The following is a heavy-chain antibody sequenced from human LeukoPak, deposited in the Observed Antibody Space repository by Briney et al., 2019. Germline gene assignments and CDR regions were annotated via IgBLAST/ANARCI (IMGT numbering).Heavy chain of an antibody. CDR2: ISSSSSTI. J-gene: IGHJ5*02. CDR3: ARDGARTVGKGYNWFDP. Sequence: HPGGTLRLSCAASGFTFTTYSMTWVRQAPGKGLEWVSVISSSSSTIYYADSVKGRFTISRDNAKNSLYLQMNSLRAEDTAVYYCARDGARTVGKGYNWFDPWGQGTLVTVSS. V-gene: IGHV3-48*01. D-gene: IGHD4-23*01. CDR1: GFTFTTYS.